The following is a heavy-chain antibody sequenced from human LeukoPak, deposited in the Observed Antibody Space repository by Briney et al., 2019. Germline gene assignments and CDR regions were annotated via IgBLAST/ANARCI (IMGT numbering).Heavy chain of an antibody. J-gene: IGHJ4*02. CDR3: AKDRYGSVYDYDY. Sequence: PSGTLSLTCAVSGGSISSSIWWSGVRQAPGRGLEWVSAISGGGGLTYSADSVKGRFAISRENSKNTLSLQMNSLRAEDTAIYYCAKDRYGSVYDYDYWGQGTLVTVSS. D-gene: IGHD5/OR15-5a*01. CDR1: GGSISSSI. V-gene: IGHV3-23*01. CDR2: ISGGGGLT.